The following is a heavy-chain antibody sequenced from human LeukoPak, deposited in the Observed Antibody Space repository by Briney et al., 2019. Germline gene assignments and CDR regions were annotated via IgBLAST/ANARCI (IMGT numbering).Heavy chain of an antibody. CDR2: INHSGST. J-gene: IGHJ4*02. D-gene: IGHD3-22*01. Sequence: SETLSLTCAVYGGSFSGYYWSWIRQPPGKGLEWIGEINHSGSTNYNPSLKSRVTISVDTSKTQFSLKLSSVTAADTAVYYCARAGKRYYDSSGYYDYFDYWGQGTLVTVSS. V-gene: IGHV4-34*01. CDR1: GGSFSGYY. CDR3: ARAGKRYYDSSGYYDYFDY.